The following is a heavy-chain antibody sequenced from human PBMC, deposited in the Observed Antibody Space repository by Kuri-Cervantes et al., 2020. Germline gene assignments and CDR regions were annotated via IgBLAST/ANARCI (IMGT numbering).Heavy chain of an antibody. V-gene: IGHV3-9*01. Sequence: SLKISCAASGFTFDDYAMHWVRQAPGKGLEWVSGMSGNSGSIGYADSVKGRFTISRDNAKNSLYLQMNSLSAEDTALYYCAKDHHYGSGSFLDYWGQGTLVTVSS. CDR3: AKDHHYGSGSFLDY. CDR1: GFTFDDYA. D-gene: IGHD3-10*01. CDR2: MSGNSGSI. J-gene: IGHJ4*02.